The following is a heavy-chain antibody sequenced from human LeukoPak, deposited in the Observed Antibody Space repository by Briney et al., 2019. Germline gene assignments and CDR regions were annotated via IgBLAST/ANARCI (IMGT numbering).Heavy chain of an antibody. V-gene: IGHV4-4*07. J-gene: IGHJ6*03. D-gene: IGHD4-11*01. CDR3: ARDLRVYSNYDGPGYYYMDV. Sequence: SETLSLTCTVSGGSISSYYWSWIRQPAGKGLEWIGRIYSSGSTNSNPSLKSRVTMSVDTSKNQFSLKLRSVTAADTAVYYCARDLRVYSNYDGPGYYYMDVWGRGTTVTVSS. CDR1: GGSISSYY. CDR2: IYSSGST.